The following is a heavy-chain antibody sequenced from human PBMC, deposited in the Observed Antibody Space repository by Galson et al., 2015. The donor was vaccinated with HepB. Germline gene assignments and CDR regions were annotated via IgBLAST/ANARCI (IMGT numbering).Heavy chain of an antibody. CDR1: GFTFSSYA. J-gene: IGHJ4*02. D-gene: IGHD3-16*02. V-gene: IGHV3-23*01. Sequence: SLRLSCAASGFTFSSYAMSWVRQAPGKGLEWVSAISGSGGSTYYADSVKGRFTISRDNSKNTLYLQMNSLRAEDTAVYYCAKNPTGRLGELSYFDYWGQGTLVTVSS. CDR2: ISGSGGST. CDR3: AKNPTGRLGELSYFDY.